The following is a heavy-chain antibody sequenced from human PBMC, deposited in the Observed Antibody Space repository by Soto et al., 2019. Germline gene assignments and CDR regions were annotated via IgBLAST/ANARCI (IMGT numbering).Heavy chain of an antibody. Sequence: GGSLRLSCAASGFTFSSYAMSWVRQAPGRGLEWVSAISGSGGSTYDADSVKGRFTISRDNSKNSLYLQMNSLRAEDTAVHYCAKDTRGIAAAGTDYWGQGTRVTVSS. CDR1: GFTFSSYA. J-gene: IGHJ4*02. D-gene: IGHD6-13*01. CDR3: AKDTRGIAAAGTDY. CDR2: ISGSGGST. V-gene: IGHV3-23*01.